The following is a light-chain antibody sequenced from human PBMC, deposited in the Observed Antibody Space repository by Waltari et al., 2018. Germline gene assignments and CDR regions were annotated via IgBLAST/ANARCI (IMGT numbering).Light chain of an antibody. CDR3: QSADSTGSDVV. CDR1: ALTDQY. CDR2: KDP. V-gene: IGLV3-25*03. Sequence: SYELTQPPSVTVSPGQTARIACSGDALTDQYVHWYQPGPGRAPVVVIYKDPKRPSGIPERFSGSSSGKTVTLTISGVQAEDESDYYCQSADSTGSDVVFGGGTKLTVL. J-gene: IGLJ2*01.